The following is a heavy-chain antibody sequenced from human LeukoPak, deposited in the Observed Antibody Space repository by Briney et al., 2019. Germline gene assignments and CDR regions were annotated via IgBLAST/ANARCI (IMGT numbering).Heavy chain of an antibody. D-gene: IGHD3-10*01. J-gene: IGHJ4*02. CDR1: GFTFSSYA. V-gene: IGHV3-30-3*01. CDR2: ISYDGSNK. CDR3: ASGSYFDY. Sequence: PGGPLRLSCAASGFTFSSYAMHWVRQAPGKGLEWVAVISYDGSNKYYADSVKGRFTISRDNSKNTLYLQMNSLRAEDTAVYYCASGSYFDYWGQGTLVTVSS.